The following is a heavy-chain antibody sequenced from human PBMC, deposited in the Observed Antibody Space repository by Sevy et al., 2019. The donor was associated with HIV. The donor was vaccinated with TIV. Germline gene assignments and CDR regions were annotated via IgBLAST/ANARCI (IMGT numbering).Heavy chain of an antibody. CDR3: ATYRRHYDFWSGYPTYFDY. Sequence: ASVKVSCKASGGTFSSYAISCVRQAPGQGLEWMGGIIPIFGTANYAQKFQGRVTITADESTSTAYMELSSLRSEDTAVYYCATYRRHYDFWSGYPTYFDYWGQGTLVTVSS. CDR2: IIPIFGTA. CDR1: GGTFSSYA. V-gene: IGHV1-69*13. J-gene: IGHJ4*02. D-gene: IGHD3-3*01.